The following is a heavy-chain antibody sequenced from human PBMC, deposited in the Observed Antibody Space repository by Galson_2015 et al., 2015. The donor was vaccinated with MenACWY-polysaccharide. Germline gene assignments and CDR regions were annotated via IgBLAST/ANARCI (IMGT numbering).Heavy chain of an antibody. CDR2: IQYDGSNK. CDR3: AREGSRIVFHAFDI. V-gene: IGHV3-33*01. Sequence: SLRLSCAASGSRFSNSGMHWVRQAPGKGLEWVAVIQYDGSNKVYADSVEGRFTISRDNPKNTVFLEMNTLGVEDTAVYYCAREGSRIVFHAFDIWGQGTMVTVSS. J-gene: IGHJ3*02. D-gene: IGHD2-2*01. CDR1: GSRFSNSG.